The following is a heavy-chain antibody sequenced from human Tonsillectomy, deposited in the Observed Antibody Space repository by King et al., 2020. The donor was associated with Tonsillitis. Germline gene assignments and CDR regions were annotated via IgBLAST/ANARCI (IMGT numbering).Heavy chain of an antibody. Sequence: VQLVESGGGLVQPGGSLRLSCAASGSTFSSYAMSWVRQAPGKGLEWVSVISGSGVSTYYADSVKGRFTISRDNSKNTLYLQMNSLRAEDTAVYYCATAPGGSESYYKDYWGQGTLVTVSS. V-gene: IGHV3-23*04. J-gene: IGHJ4*02. CDR2: ISGSGVST. CDR1: GSTFSSYA. D-gene: IGHD3-10*01. CDR3: ATAPGGSESYYKDY.